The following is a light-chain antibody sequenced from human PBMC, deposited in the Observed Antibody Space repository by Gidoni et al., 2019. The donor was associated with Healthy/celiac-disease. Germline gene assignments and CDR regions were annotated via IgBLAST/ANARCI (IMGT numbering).Light chain of an antibody. CDR3: QQSYSTPLT. Sequence: DIQRTQSPSSLSASVGDRVTITFRASQSISSYLNWYPQKPGKAAQLLLYAASSLQSGVPSRFSGSGSGTDFTLTISSLQPEDFATYYCQQSYSTPLTFGGGTKVEIK. V-gene: IGKV1-39*01. CDR1: QSISSY. CDR2: AAS. J-gene: IGKJ4*01.